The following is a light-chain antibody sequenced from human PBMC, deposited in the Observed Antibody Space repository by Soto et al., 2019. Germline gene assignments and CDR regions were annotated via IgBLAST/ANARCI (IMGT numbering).Light chain of an antibody. CDR1: QRISSN. Sequence: EVVLTRSPDTLSVSPGERATLSCRASQRISSNLAWYQQKPGQAPRRLSYGASTRATGVPARFSGSGSETDFTLTISNLQSEDCAVYYCQHYNNWPPYTFGQRTKVDIK. J-gene: IGKJ2*01. V-gene: IGKV3D-15*01. CDR2: GAS. CDR3: QHYNNWPPYT.